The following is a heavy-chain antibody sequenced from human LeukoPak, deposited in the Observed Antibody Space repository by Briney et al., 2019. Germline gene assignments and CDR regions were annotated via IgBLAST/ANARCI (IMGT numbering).Heavy chain of an antibody. D-gene: IGHD3-10*01. CDR1: GGSFSGYY. CDR2: INHSGST. J-gene: IGHJ5*02. V-gene: IGHV4-34*01. CDR3: VRGPYGSGISNWFDP. Sequence: SETLSLTCAVYGGSFSGYYWSWIRQPPGKGLEWIGEINHSGSTNYNPSLKSRVTISVDTSKNQFSLKLTSVTAADTAVYYCVRGPYGSGISNWFDPWGQGTLVIVSS.